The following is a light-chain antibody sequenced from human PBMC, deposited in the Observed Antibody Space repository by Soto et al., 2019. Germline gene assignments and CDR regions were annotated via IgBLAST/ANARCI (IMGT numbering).Light chain of an antibody. CDR3: CSYAGSSTRYGV. CDR1: SSDVGSYNL. Sequence: QSALTQPASVSGSPGQSITISCTGTSSDVGSYNLVSWYQQHPGTAPKLMIYEGSKRPSGVSHRFSGSKSGNTASLTISGLQAADEADDYYCSYAGSSTRYGVFGGGTKLTVL. J-gene: IGLJ2*01. CDR2: EGS. V-gene: IGLV2-23*01.